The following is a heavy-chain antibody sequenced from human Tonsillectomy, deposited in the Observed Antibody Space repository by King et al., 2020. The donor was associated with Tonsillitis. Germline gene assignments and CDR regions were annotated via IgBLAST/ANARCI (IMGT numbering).Heavy chain of an antibody. J-gene: IGHJ6*02. Sequence: QLVQSGGGVVQPGGSLRLSCAASGLTFSSYGMHWVRQAPGKGLEWVAFIRYDGSNKYYANSVKGRFTISRDNSKNTLYLQMNSLRAEDTAVYYCAKTSGIYDYFAMDVWGQGTTVTVSS. CDR1: GLTFSSYG. D-gene: IGHD1-14*01. CDR3: AKTSGIYDYFAMDV. CDR2: IRYDGSNK. V-gene: IGHV3-30*02.